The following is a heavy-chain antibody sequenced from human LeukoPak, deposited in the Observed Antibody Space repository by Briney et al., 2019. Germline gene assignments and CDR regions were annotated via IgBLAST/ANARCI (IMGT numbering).Heavy chain of an antibody. D-gene: IGHD4-23*01. CDR3: AKDPAVVVGFGCFDY. Sequence: GGSLRLSCAASGFSFTASAMHWVRQAPGKGLEWVAFIPYDGSNEYYVDSVRGRFTISRDNSKNTVYLQMNSLRAEDTAVYYCAKDPAVVVGFGCFDYWGHGTLVTVSS. CDR2: IPYDGSNE. CDR1: GFSFTASA. J-gene: IGHJ4*01. V-gene: IGHV3-30*02.